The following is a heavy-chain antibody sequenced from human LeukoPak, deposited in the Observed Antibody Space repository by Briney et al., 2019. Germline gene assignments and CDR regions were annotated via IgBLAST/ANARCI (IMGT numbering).Heavy chain of an antibody. CDR1: GGSFSGYY. V-gene: IGHV4-34*01. Sequence: PSETLSLTCAVYGGSFSGYYWSWIRKPPGKGLDWIGEINHSGSTNYNPSLKSRVTISVDTSKNQFSLKLSSVTAADTAVYYCARGRLRKPGGFDYWGQGTLVTVSS. CDR3: ARGRLRKPGGFDY. D-gene: IGHD5-12*01. J-gene: IGHJ4*02. CDR2: INHSGST.